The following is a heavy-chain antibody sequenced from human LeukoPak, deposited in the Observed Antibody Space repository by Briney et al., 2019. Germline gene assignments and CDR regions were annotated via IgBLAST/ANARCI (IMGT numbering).Heavy chain of an antibody. J-gene: IGHJ4*02. Sequence: VGSLRLSCAASGFTFSNYWMSWVRQAPEKGLEWVANVKQDGSVKQYMDSMKGRITISRDNAKKSLYLQMNSLRAEDTAVYYCARDRDDGGFEYWGQGTLVTVSS. CDR1: GFTFSNYW. CDR2: VKQDGSVK. D-gene: IGHD4-23*01. CDR3: ARDRDDGGFEY. V-gene: IGHV3-7*01.